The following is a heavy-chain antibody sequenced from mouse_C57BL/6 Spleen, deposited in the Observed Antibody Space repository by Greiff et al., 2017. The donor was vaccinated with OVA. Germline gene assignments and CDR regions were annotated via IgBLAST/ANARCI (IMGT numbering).Heavy chain of an antibody. CDR2: IDPETGGT. CDR3: TRMNWDGAWFAY. V-gene: IGHV1-15*01. Sequence: VKLMESGAELVRPGASVTLSCKASGYTFTDYEMHWVKQTPVHGLEWIGAIDPETGGTAYNQKFKGKAILTADKSSSTAYMELRSLTSEDSAVYYCTRMNWDGAWFAYWGQGTLVTVSA. CDR1: GYTFTDYE. D-gene: IGHD4-1*01. J-gene: IGHJ3*01.